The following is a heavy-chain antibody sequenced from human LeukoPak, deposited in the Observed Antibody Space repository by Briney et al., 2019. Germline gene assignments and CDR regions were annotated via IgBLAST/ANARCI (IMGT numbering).Heavy chain of an antibody. CDR2: IYASGST. D-gene: IGHD1-26*01. Sequence: SETLSLTCTVSGDSISGYYWSWIRQPAGKGLEWLGRIYASGSTNYNPSLKSRVTMSVDTSKNQFSLKLSPVTAADTAVYYCARGRTPTTGDYWGQGTLVTVSS. V-gene: IGHV4-4*07. J-gene: IGHJ4*02. CDR3: ARGRTPTTGDY. CDR1: GDSISGYY.